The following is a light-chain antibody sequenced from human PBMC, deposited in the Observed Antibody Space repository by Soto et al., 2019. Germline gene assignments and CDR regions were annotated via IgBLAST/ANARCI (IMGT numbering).Light chain of an antibody. V-gene: IGKV3-15*01. J-gene: IGKJ1*01. CDR1: QRISSN. CDR2: GAS. CDR3: QHYNNWPPWT. Sequence: EVVMTQSPATLSVSPGERATLSCRASQRISSNLAWYQQRRGQATRLLIYGASTRAPGIPARFSGSGSETEFTLTISSLQSEDFAVYYCQHYNNWPPWTFGQGTKVEIK.